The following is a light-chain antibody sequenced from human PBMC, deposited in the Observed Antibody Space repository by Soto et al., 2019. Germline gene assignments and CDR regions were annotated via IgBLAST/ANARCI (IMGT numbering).Light chain of an antibody. CDR1: QSISSW. CDR3: QQYMSYS. CDR2: DAS. V-gene: IGKV1-5*02. J-gene: IGKJ1*01. Sequence: DIQMTQSPSTLSASVGDRVTIICRASQSISSWLAWYQQKPGKAPKLLIYDASTLETGVPSRFRGSGSGTEFTLTISTLQPDDFVTYYCQQYMSYSFGQGTKVDIK.